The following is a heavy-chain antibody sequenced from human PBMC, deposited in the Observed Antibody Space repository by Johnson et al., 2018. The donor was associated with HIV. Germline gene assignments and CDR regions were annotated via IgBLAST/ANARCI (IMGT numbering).Heavy chain of an antibody. CDR2: ISGSGGST. D-gene: IGHD3-3*01. Sequence: VQLVESGGGLVQPGGSLRLSCAASGFTFSSYAMSWVRQAPGKGLEWVSAISGSGGSTYYADSGKGRFTLSRDNSKNTLYLQMNRLRFEDTAVYYCARVVTIFGVVMDAFDIWGQGTMVTVSS. J-gene: IGHJ3*02. CDR3: ARVVTIFGVVMDAFDI. CDR1: GFTFSSYA. V-gene: IGHV3-23*04.